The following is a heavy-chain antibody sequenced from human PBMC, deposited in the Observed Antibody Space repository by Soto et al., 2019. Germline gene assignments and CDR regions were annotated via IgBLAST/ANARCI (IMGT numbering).Heavy chain of an antibody. V-gene: IGHV1-8*01. Sequence: QVQLVQSGAEVKKPGASVKVSFKASGYTFTSYDINWVRQATGQGLEWMGWMNPNSGNTGYAQKFQGRVTMTRNTSISTAYMELSSLRSEDTAVYYCALRRVAAPDAFDIWGQGTMVTVSS. J-gene: IGHJ3*02. D-gene: IGHD2-15*01. CDR2: MNPNSGNT. CDR1: GYTFTSYD. CDR3: ALRRVAAPDAFDI.